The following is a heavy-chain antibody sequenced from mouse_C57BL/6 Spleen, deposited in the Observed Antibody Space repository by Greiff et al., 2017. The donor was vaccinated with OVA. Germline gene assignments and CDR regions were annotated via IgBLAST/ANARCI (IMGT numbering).Heavy chain of an antibody. Sequence: EVQLQQSGPELVKPGASVQMSCKASGYTFTDYNMHWVKQSHGKSLEWIGYINPNHGGTSYNQKFKGKATLTVTKSSSTAYMELRSLTSEDSAVYYCAREKGKIYYDYGGWFAYWGQGTLVTVSA. J-gene: IGHJ3*01. CDR3: AREKGKIYYDYGGWFAY. CDR2: INPNHGGT. V-gene: IGHV1-22*01. CDR1: GYTFTDYN. D-gene: IGHD2-4*01.